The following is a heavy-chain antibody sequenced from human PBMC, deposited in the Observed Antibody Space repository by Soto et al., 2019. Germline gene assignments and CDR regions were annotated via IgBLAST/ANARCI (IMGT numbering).Heavy chain of an antibody. J-gene: IGHJ4*02. CDR3: ARDGGGYRYGRAPNY. CDR1: GFTFSSYG. Sequence: QVQLVESGGGVVQPGRSLRLSCAASGFTFSSYGMHWVRQAPGKGLEWVAVIWYDGSNKYYADSVKGRFTISRDNSKNTRYLQMNSLRAEDTAVYYCARDGGGYRYGRAPNYWGQGTLVTVSS. CDR2: IWYDGSNK. V-gene: IGHV3-33*01. D-gene: IGHD5-18*01.